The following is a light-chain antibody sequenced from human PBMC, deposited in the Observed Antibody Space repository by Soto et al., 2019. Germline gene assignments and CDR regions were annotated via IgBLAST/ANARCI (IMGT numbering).Light chain of an antibody. CDR1: QSVSSSY. V-gene: IGKV3-20*01. CDR3: QHYGSSPRT. J-gene: IGKJ1*01. Sequence: EIVLTQSPDTLSLSPGERATLSCRASQSVSSSYLAWYQQKPGQAPRLLIYGASSRATGIPDRFSGSGSGTDFTLTISRLEPEDFAVYYCQHYGSSPRTFGQGTNVEIK. CDR2: GAS.